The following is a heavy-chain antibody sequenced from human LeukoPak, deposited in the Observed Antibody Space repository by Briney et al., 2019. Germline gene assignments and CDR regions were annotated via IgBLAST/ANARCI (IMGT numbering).Heavy chain of an antibody. Sequence: SGPTLVKPSKTLTLTCTFSGFSISTNGVAVGWIRRPPGRALEWLALIYWDDDKRYSPSLKSRLTITKDTSKNQVVLTMTNMDPVDTATYYCAHKRSGDQYFDYWGQGTLVTVSS. V-gene: IGHV2-5*02. CDR2: IYWDDDK. J-gene: IGHJ4*02. CDR1: GFSISTNGVA. CDR3: AHKRSGDQYFDY. D-gene: IGHD7-27*01.